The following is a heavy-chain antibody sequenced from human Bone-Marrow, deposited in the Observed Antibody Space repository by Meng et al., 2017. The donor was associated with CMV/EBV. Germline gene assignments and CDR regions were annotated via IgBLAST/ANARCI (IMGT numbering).Heavy chain of an antibody. Sequence: ESLKISCDASGFTFRTYSMNWVRQAPGKGLEWIGEINHSGSTNYNPSLKSRVTISVDMSKRHVYLQLNSVTAADTAVYYCARGKLRCSGGSCYSNWFDPWGLGTLVTVSS. D-gene: IGHD2-15*01. V-gene: IGHV4-34*01. CDR1: GFTFRTYS. CDR3: ARGKLRCSGGSCYSNWFDP. CDR2: INHSGST. J-gene: IGHJ5*02.